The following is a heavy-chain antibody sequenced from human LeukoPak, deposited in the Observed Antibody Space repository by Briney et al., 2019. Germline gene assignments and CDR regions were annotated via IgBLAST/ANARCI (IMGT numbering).Heavy chain of an antibody. Sequence: SETLSLTCTVSGYFISSGYYRGWIRQPPGKGLEWIATIYHSGSTYYNPPLKSRVTISVDTSKNQFSLRLSSVTAADTAVYYCARNGLLRFLEPQDYWGQGTLVTVSS. CDR1: GYFISSGYY. J-gene: IGHJ4*02. D-gene: IGHD3-3*01. V-gene: IGHV4-38-2*02. CDR3: ARNGLLRFLEPQDY. CDR2: IYHSGST.